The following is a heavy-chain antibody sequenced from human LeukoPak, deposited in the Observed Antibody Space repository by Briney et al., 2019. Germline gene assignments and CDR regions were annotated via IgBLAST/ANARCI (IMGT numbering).Heavy chain of an antibody. V-gene: IGHV3-30*18. D-gene: IGHD3-10*01. CDR3: AKDPGVGEPPRS. CDR1: GFTFSSYG. J-gene: IGHJ5*02. Sequence: GRSLRLSCAASGFTFSSYGMHWVRQAPGKGLEWVAVISYDGSNKYNADSMKGRFTISRDNSKNTLYLQMNSLRAEDTAVYYCAKDPGVGEPPRSWGQGTLVTVSS. CDR2: ISYDGSNK.